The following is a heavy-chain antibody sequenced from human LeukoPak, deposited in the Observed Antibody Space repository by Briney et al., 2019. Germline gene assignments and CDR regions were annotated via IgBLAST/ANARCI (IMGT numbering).Heavy chain of an antibody. D-gene: IGHD3-22*01. CDR1: GGSISSGSYY. J-gene: IGHJ4*02. Sequence: SETLSLTCTVSGGSISSGSYYWSWIRQPAGKGLEWIGHIYTSGSTNYNPSLKSLVTISVDTSKNQFSLKLSSVTAADTAVYYCARERDSYDSSGYYYFDYWGQGTLVTVSS. CDR3: ARERDSYDSSGYYYFDY. CDR2: IYTSGST. V-gene: IGHV4-61*09.